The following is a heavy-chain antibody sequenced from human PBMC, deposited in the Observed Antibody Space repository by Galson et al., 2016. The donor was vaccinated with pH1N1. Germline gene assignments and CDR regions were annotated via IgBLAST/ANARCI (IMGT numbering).Heavy chain of an antibody. Sequence: SLRLSCADSGFNVSPNDMSWFRQAPGKGLEWASVIYSGGNTYYTDSVKGRVTISRDSSKNTVYLQINSLRADDAAVYYCAKHPDYVDTSKIDYWGQGTLVSVSS. D-gene: IGHD3-16*01. CDR3: AKHPDYVDTSKIDY. CDR2: IYSGGNT. V-gene: IGHV3-53*01. CDR1: GFNVSPND. J-gene: IGHJ4*02.